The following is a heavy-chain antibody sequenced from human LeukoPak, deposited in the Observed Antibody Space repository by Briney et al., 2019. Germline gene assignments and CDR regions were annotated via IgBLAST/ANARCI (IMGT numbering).Heavy chain of an antibody. CDR1: GGSFSGYY. D-gene: IGHD4-11*01. J-gene: IGHJ6*03. CDR3: ARAMTTEGGFLSRRYYYMDV. V-gene: IGHV4-34*01. CDR2: INHSGST. Sequence: SETLSLTCAVYGGSFSGYYWSWIRQPPGKGLEWIGEINHSGSTNYNPSLKSRVTISVDTSKNQFSLKLSSVTAAGTAVYYCARAMTTEGGFLSRRYYYMDVWGKGTTVTVSS.